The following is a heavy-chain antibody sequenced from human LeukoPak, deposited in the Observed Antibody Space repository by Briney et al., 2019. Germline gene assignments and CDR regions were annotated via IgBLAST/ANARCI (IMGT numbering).Heavy chain of an antibody. V-gene: IGHV3-74*01. J-gene: IGHJ4*02. D-gene: IGHD3-9*01. CDR3: ARQDILTAYYGVDS. CDR1: GFTLNSYW. Sequence: GGSLRLSCAASGFTLNSYWMHWVRQAPGEGLVWVSRINGDGTVTQYADSVKGRFTISRDNAKSTLYLQMNSLRGEDTAIYHCARQDILTAYYGVDSWGQGTLVTVSS. CDR2: INGDGTVT.